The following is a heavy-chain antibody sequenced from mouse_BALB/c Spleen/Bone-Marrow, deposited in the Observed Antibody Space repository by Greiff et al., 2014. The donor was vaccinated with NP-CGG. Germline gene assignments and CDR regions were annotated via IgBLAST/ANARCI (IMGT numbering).Heavy chain of an antibody. CDR3: TRSRDYGNWFAY. Sequence: VKLQESGAELVKPGASVKMSCKASGYTFTSYWMHWVKQRPGQGLEWIGVIDPSDSYTSYNQKFKGKATLTVDTSSSTAYMQLSSLTSEDSAVYYCTRSRDYGNWFAYWGQGTPVTVSA. V-gene: IGHV1S127*01. D-gene: IGHD2-1*01. CDR1: GYTFTSYW. J-gene: IGHJ3*01. CDR2: IDPSDSYT.